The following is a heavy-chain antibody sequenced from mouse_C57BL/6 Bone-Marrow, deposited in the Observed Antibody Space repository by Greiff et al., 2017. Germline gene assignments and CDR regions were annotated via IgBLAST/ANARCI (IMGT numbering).Heavy chain of an antibody. CDR2: INPNNGGT. V-gene: IGHV1-26*01. CDR1: GYTFTDYY. D-gene: IGHD1-1*01. J-gene: IGHJ4*01. Sequence: EVQLHQSGPELVKPGASVKIPCKASGYTFTDYYMNWVKQSHGKSLEWIGDINPNNGGTSYNQKFKGKATLTVDKSSSTAYMELRSLTSEDSAGYYCERDYYGSSRYYYAMDYWGQGTSVTVSS. CDR3: ERDYYGSSRYYYAMDY.